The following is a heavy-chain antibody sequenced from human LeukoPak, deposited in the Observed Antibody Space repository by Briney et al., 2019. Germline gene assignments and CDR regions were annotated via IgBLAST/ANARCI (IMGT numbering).Heavy chain of an antibody. J-gene: IGHJ4*02. CDR2: INQDGSVK. CDR1: GFTFSSSW. D-gene: IGHD7-27*01. Sequence: GGSLRLSCAASGFTFSSSWMSWVRQAPGKGLEWVANINQDGSVKQYVDSVKGRFTISRDNVKNSLSLHMNTLRAEDTAMYYCASGDDCDYWGQGTLVTVSS. V-gene: IGHV3-7*03. CDR3: ASGDDCDY.